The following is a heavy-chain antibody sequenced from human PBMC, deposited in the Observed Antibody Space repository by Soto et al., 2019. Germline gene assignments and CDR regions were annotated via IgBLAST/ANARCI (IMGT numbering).Heavy chain of an antibody. CDR2: MYHSGHT. D-gene: IGHD2-21*01. CDR3: ASSKYDVVAGSVWFDP. V-gene: IGHV4-30-2*01. J-gene: IGHJ5*02. CDR1: GGSITSGGYS. Sequence: QLQLQESGSGLVKPSETLSLNCAVSGGSITSGGYSWGWIRQPPGQGLEWIGYMYHSGHTYYNPSLRGRATISRDHSRNQFSRRLNSVTAADTAVYFCASSKYDVVAGSVWFDPWGQGTLVTVSS.